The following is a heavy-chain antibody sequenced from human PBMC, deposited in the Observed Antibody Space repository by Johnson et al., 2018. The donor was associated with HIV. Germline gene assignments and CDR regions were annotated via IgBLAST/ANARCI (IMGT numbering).Heavy chain of an antibody. CDR2: ISSSGSTI. CDR3: ARVYYYDNKDGLDI. J-gene: IGHJ3*02. CDR1: GFTFSSYA. Sequence: VQLVESGGGLVQPGGSLRLSCAASGFTFSSYAMSWVRQAPGKGLEWVSYISSSGSTIYYADSVKGRFTISRDNAKNSLYLQMNSLRAEDTAVYYCARVYYYDNKDGLDIWGQGQWSPSLQ. V-gene: IGHV3-48*04. D-gene: IGHD3-22*01.